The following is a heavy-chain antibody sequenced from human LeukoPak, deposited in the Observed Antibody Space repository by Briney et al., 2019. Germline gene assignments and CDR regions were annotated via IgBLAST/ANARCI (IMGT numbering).Heavy chain of an antibody. J-gene: IGHJ4*02. V-gene: IGHV1-69*01. CDR3: ARGYSGHGDYFD. CDR1: GGTFISYA. D-gene: IGHD4-17*01. Sequence: SVKVSCKASGGTFISYAISWVRQAPGQGLEWMGGIIPIFGTANYAQKFQGRVTITADESTSTAYMELSSLRSEDTAVYYCARGYSGHGDYFDWGQGTLVTVSP. CDR2: IIPIFGTA.